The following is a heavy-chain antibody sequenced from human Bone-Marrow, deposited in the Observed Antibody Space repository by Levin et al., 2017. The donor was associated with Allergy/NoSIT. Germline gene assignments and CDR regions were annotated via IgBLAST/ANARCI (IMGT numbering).Heavy chain of an antibody. CDR2: IHDTGNT. J-gene: IGHJ5*02. Sequence: SQTLSLTCSVSGGSLSSATYYWSWIRQHPGKCLEWLGHIHDTGNTFYNPSLKSRLSISVDTSKNQFSLRLRTVTAADTAASYCALGGFDNDKCTGYYFLCFDPWGQGTLVTVSS. CDR3: ALGGFDNDKCTGYYFLCFDP. D-gene: IGHD3-9*01. V-gene: IGHV4-31*03. CDR1: GGSLSSATYY.